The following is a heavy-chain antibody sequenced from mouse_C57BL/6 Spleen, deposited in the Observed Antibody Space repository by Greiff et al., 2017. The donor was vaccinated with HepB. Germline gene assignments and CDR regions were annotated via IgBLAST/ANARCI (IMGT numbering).Heavy chain of an antibody. D-gene: IGHD3-2*02. J-gene: IGHJ4*01. CDR1: GYAFSSSW. V-gene: IGHV1-82*01. CDR2: IYPGDGDT. Sequence: QVQLQQSGPELVKPGASVKISCKASGYAFSSSWMNWVKQRPGKGLEWIGRIYPGDGDTNYNGKFKGKATLTADKSSSTAYMQLSSLTSEDSAVYFCARQLRFRDAMDYWGQGTSVTVSS. CDR3: ARQLRFRDAMDY.